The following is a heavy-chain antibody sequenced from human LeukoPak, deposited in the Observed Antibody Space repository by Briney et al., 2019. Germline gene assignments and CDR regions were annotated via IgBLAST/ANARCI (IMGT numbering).Heavy chain of an antibody. Sequence: GASVKVSCKASGYTFSGSGWYLYWLRQAPGQGLECLGWIHPYNGDTAYAQKFQGRVAMTRDTSISTAYMELSMLRPDNTAVYYCARDGPAQMVEFDFWGQGTLVTVSS. CDR3: ARDGPAQMVEFDF. D-gene: IGHD3-10*01. J-gene: IGHJ4*02. CDR1: GYTFSGSGWY. V-gene: IGHV1-2*02. CDR2: IHPYNGDT.